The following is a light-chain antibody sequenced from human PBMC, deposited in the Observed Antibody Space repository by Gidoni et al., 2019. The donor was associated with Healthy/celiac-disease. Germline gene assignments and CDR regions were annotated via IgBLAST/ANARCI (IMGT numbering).Light chain of an antibody. V-gene: IGKV4-1*01. J-gene: IGKJ3*01. CDR2: WAS. CDR3: QQYYSTPVT. Sequence: IVMTQSPDSLAFSLGERATINCKSSQSVLYSSNNKNYLAWYQQKPGQPPKLLIYWASTRESGVPDRFSGSGSGTDFTLTISSLQAEDVAVYYCQQYYSTPVTFGPGTKVDIK. CDR1: QSVLYSSNNKNY.